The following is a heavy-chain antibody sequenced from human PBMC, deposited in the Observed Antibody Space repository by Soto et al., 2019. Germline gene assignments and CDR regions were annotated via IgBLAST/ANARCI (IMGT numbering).Heavy chain of an antibody. Sequence: QVQLQQWGAGLLKPSETLSLTCAVYGGSFSGYYWSWIRQPPGKGLEWIGEINHSGSTNYNPSLKSRVNISVDTSKNQFSLKLSSVTAADTAVYYCARELERRGVWYDYWGQGTLVTVSS. CDR1: GGSFSGYY. D-gene: IGHD1-1*01. V-gene: IGHV4-34*01. J-gene: IGHJ4*02. CDR3: ARELERRGVWYDY. CDR2: INHSGST.